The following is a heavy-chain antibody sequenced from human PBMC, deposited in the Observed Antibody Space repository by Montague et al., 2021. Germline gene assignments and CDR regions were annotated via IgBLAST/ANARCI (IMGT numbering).Heavy chain of an antibody. V-gene: IGHV4-59*08. J-gene: IGHJ4*02. CDR1: GGSISDFY. Sequence: SETLSLTCTVTGGSISDFYWSWIRQSPEKGLEWIGYIYDSGTTNYNPSLKSRVTISADTSMNQFSLNLRSVTAADTAVYFCARRLVVRAPFDYWGQGTLVTVSS. CDR3: ARRLVVRAPFDY. CDR2: IYDSGTT. D-gene: IGHD2-8*02.